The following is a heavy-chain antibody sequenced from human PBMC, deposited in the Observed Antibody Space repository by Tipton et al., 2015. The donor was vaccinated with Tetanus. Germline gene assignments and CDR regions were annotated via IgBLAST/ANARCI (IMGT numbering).Heavy chain of an antibody. CDR2: TYYASKWVN. Sequence: LRLSCAISGDSVSRNNIAWNWIRQSPSRGLEWLGRTYYASKWVNNYAASVKSRLNINPNTSKNQFSLHLSSVTPEDSAVYYCVRGQVSAMDVWGQGTTV. CDR3: VRGQVSAMDV. CDR1: GDSVSRNNIA. V-gene: IGHV6-1*01. J-gene: IGHJ6*02.